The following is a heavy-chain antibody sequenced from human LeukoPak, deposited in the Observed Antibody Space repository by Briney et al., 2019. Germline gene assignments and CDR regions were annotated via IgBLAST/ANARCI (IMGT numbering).Heavy chain of an antibody. D-gene: IGHD1-26*01. CDR1: GLTFSSYS. CDR2: ISSSSSTI. V-gene: IGHV3-48*01. J-gene: IGHJ4*02. CDR3: ARLGMGAPDY. Sequence: PGGSLRLSCAASGLTFSSYSMNWVRQAPGKGLEWVSYISSSSSTIYYADSVKGRFTISRDNAKNSLYLQMNSLRAEDTAVYYCARLGMGAPDYWGQGTLVTVSS.